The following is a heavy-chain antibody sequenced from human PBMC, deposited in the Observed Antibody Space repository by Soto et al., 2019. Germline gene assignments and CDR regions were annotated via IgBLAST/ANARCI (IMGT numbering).Heavy chain of an antibody. D-gene: IGHD5-18*01. V-gene: IGHV1-18*01. J-gene: IGHJ6*02. CDR2: ISAYNGNT. Sequence: QVQLVQSGAEVKKPGASVKVSCTASGYTFTSYGISWVRQAPGQGLEWMGWISAYNGNTNYAQKLQGRVTMTTDTSTSTAYMELRSLRSADTAVYYCARDTAMSKNYYYSGRDVWGQGTTVTVSS. CDR3: ARDTAMSKNYYYSGRDV. CDR1: GYTFTSYG.